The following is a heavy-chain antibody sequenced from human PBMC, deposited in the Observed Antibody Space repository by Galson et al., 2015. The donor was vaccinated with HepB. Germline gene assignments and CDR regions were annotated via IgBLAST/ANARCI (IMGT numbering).Heavy chain of an antibody. CDR3: VAGSGWLPDY. CDR2: IKRDGTET. V-gene: IGHV3-7*01. J-gene: IGHJ4*02. CDR1: GFSFSSYW. D-gene: IGHD6-19*01. Sequence: SLRLSCAVSGFSFSSYWMNWVRQAPGKGLEWVAIIKRDGTETHYVDSVKGRFTISRDNAKNSLYLQMSSLRVDDTAVYFCVAGSGWLPDYWGQGTVVTVSS.